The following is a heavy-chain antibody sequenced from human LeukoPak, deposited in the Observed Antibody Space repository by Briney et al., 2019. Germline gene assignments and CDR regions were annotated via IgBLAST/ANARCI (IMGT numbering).Heavy chain of an antibody. CDR1: GFNFSNYY. CDR3: VGSGSPDDH. J-gene: IGHJ4*02. V-gene: IGHV3-11*01. D-gene: IGHD3-10*01. Sequence: PGGSLRLSCVGSGFNFSNYYMSWIRQAPGKGLEWISYISPNAVNRYYVDSVKGRFTISRDNAKNSLFLQMNSLRGEDTAVYYCVGSGSPDDHWGQGTLVTVSS. CDR2: ISPNAVNR.